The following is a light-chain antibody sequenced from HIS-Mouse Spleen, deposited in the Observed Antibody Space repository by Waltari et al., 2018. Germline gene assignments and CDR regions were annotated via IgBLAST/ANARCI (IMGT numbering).Light chain of an antibody. V-gene: IGLV2-8*01. CDR2: EVS. CDR3: SSYAGSNNLNV. J-gene: IGLJ1*01. CDR1: SSDVCGYNY. Sequence: QSALTQPPSASGSPGQSVTISCTGTSSDVCGYNYVSWYQQHPGKAPKLMIYEVSKRPSGVPDRFSGSKSGNTASLTVSGLQAEDEADYYCSSYAGSNNLNVFGTGTKVTVL.